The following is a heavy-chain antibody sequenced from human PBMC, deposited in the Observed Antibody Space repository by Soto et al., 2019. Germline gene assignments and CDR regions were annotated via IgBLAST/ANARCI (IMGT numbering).Heavy chain of an antibody. V-gene: IGHV1-2*04. Sequence: ASVKVSCKASGYTFTGYYMHWVRQAPGQGLEWMGWINPNSGGTNYAQKFQGWVTMTRDTSISTAYMELSRLRSDDTAVYYCARGSIAARLDNWFDPWDQGTLVTVSS. CDR3: ARGSIAARLDNWFDP. CDR2: INPNSGGT. D-gene: IGHD6-6*01. CDR1: GYTFTGYY. J-gene: IGHJ5*02.